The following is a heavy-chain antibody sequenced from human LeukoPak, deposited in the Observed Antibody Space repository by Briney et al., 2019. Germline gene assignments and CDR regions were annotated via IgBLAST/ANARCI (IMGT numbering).Heavy chain of an antibody. J-gene: IGHJ4*02. Sequence: ASVKVSCKASGYTFINYGISWVRQAPGQGLEWMAWISPYNRNTYYAQNLQDRVILTTDTSTNTAYMELRSLRSDDTAVYYCARDDLNYFDYWGQGTLVTVSS. CDR3: ARDDLNYFDY. V-gene: IGHV1-18*01. CDR2: ISPYNRNT. CDR1: GYTFINYG.